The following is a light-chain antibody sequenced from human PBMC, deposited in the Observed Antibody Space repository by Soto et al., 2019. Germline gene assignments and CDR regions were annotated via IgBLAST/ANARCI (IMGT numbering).Light chain of an antibody. CDR1: TSNIGHNY. J-gene: IGLJ1*01. CDR2: RSD. CDR3: ASWDDSLSGFV. V-gene: IGLV1-47*01. Sequence: QSVLTQPPSASGNPGQRVTISWSGTTSNIGHNYVCWYQQLPGSTPKLLILRSDQRPSGVPDRFSGSKSGTSASLTIGGLRSEDEADYYCASWDDSLSGFVFGTGTKLTVL.